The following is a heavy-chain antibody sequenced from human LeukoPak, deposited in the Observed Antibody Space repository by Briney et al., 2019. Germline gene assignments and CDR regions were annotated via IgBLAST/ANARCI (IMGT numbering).Heavy chain of an antibody. Sequence: GESLKISCKGSGYSFTSYWIGWVRQMPGKGLEWMGIICPGDSDTRYSPSFQGQVTISADKSISTAYLQWSSLKASDTAMYYCARHVESYDILTGTSRYYGMDVWGQGTTVTVSS. D-gene: IGHD3-9*01. V-gene: IGHV5-51*01. CDR3: ARHVESYDILTGTSRYYGMDV. J-gene: IGHJ6*02. CDR2: ICPGDSDT. CDR1: GYSFTSYW.